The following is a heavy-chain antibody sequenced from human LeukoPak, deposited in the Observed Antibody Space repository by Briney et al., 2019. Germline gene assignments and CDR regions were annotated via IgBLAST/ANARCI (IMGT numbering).Heavy chain of an antibody. CDR3: ARDAGYYSRNIDY. CDR2: ISSSGNTI. J-gene: IGHJ4*02. V-gene: IGHV3-48*03. D-gene: IGHD2-21*01. Sequence: GGSLRLSCAASGFTFSSYEMNWVRQAPGKGLEWVSYISSSGNTIYYADSVKGRFTISRDNAKNSLYLQMNSLRVEDTAVYHCARDAGYYSRNIDYWGQGTLVTVSS. CDR1: GFTFSSYE.